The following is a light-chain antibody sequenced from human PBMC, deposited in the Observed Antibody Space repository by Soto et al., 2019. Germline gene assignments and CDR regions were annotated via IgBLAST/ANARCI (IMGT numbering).Light chain of an antibody. V-gene: IGKV3-20*01. CDR2: GAF. CDR1: QSVSSSY. CDR3: QQYGSSLLT. Sequence: VLTLSPAALSLSPGERATRSCRSSQSVSSSYLAWYQQKPGQAPRLLIYGAFSRATGIPDRFSGSGYGTDFTLTISRLEPGEFAVYYCQQYGSSLLTFGGGTKVDIK. J-gene: IGKJ4*01.